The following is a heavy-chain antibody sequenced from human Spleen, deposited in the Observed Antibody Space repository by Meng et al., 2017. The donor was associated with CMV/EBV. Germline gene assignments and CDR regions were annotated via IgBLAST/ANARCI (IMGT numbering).Heavy chain of an antibody. CDR3: ARMTAALRYGMDV. D-gene: IGHD2-2*01. V-gene: IGHV4-61*03. CDR2: IAYGGST. J-gene: IGHJ6*02. CDR1: RGSVSSISYY. Sequence: VSRGSVSSISYYWSWIRQPPGKGLEWIGYIAYGGSTIYNPSLKSRVTISEDTSKTHFSLKLSSVTAADTAVYYCARMTAALRYGMDVWGPGTTVT.